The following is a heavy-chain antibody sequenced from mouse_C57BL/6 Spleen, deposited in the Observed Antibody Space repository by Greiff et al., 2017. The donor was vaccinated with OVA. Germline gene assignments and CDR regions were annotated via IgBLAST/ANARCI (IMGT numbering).Heavy chain of an antibody. J-gene: IGHJ2*01. CDR2: IYPGDGDT. CDR1: GYAFSSSW. V-gene: IGHV1-82*01. CDR3: ARSNDY. Sequence: VQLQQSGPELVKPGASVKISCKASGYAFSSSWMNWVQQTPGKGLEWIGRIYPGDGDTNYNGTFKGKATLTADKSSSTSYMQRSSLTAEDSAVYFGARSNDYWGQGTTLTVSS.